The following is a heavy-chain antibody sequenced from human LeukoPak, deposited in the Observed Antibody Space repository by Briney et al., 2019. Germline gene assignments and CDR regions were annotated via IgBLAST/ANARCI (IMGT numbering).Heavy chain of an antibody. CDR1: GFTFRSSG. J-gene: IGHJ4*02. CDR2: FSGSGGST. V-gene: IGHV3-23*01. D-gene: IGHD3-10*01. CDR3: AKDRRGSGSTFTY. Sequence: GGSLRLSCAASGFTFRSSGMPGFGQAPGKGLEWVAAFSGSGGSTYYADSVKGRFTISRDNPKNTLYLQMKSLRVEDTAVYYCAKDRRGSGSTFTYWGQGSLVTVSS.